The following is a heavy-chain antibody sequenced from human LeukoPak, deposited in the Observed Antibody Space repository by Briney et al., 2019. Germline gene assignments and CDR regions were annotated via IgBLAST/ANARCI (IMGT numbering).Heavy chain of an antibody. V-gene: IGHV4-59*01. CDR3: ARILVVASKGMDV. Sequence: SETLSLTCTVSGGSISSYYWSWIRQPPGKGLGWIGYIYYSGSTNYNPSLKSRVTISVDTSKNQFSLKLSSVTAADTAVYYCARILVVASKGMDVWGQGTTVTVSS. CDR1: GGSISSYY. CDR2: IYYSGST. J-gene: IGHJ6*02. D-gene: IGHD2-2*01.